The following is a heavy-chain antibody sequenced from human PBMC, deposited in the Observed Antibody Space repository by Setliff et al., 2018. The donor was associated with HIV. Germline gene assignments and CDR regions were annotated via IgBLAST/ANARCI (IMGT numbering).Heavy chain of an antibody. CDR3: VRGANFYTPRKRIFDY. CDR2: ISHNGGF. Sequence: SETLSLTCAVYGASLSPYFWHWIRQSPGKGLEWIGEISHNGGFNYSPSLESRLAMSVDTPRNQVSLNLSAVTAADTAIYYCVRGANFYTPRKRIFDYWGQGMSVTVS. D-gene: IGHD3-3*01. CDR1: GASLSPYF. V-gene: IGHV4-34*01. J-gene: IGHJ4*02.